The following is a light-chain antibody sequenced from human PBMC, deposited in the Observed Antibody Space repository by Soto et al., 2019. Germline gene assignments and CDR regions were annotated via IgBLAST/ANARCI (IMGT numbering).Light chain of an antibody. V-gene: IGKV1-5*01. CDR1: QSISSW. Sequence: DIQMTQSPSTLSASVGDRVTITCRASQSISSWLAWYQQKPGKAPKLLIYDAYSLESGVPSRFSGSGSGTEFTLTISSLQPDDFATYYFQQYNSYPMYTFGQGTKLQIK. CDR2: DAY. J-gene: IGKJ2*01. CDR3: QQYNSYPMYT.